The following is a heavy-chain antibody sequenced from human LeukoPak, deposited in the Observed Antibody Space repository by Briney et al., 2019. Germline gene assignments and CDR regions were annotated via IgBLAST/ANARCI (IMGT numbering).Heavy chain of an antibody. D-gene: IGHD2-2*01. Sequence: TFDDYGMSWVRQAPGKGLEWIGYIYYSGSTYYNPSLKSRVTISVDTSKNQFSLKLSSVTAADTAVYYCARANKYCSSTSCSFDYWGQGTLVTVSS. CDR2: IYYSGST. J-gene: IGHJ4*02. CDR3: ARANKYCSSTSCSFDY. CDR1: TFDDYG. V-gene: IGHV4-30-4*08.